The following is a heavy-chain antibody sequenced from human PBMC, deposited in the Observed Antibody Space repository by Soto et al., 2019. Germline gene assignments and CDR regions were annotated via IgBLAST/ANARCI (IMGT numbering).Heavy chain of an antibody. V-gene: IGHV3-23*01. D-gene: IGHD4-17*01. Sequence: GGSLRLSCVASGFTFRSYTMNWVRQAPGKGLEWVSTVAANVTNRHYADFVKGRFTISRDNSKNTLSLQMNSLRVEDTAIYYCAGDYLRLNTLNGNFYSFGMDVWGQGTAVTVSS. CDR2: VAANVTNR. J-gene: IGHJ6*02. CDR1: GFTFRSYT. CDR3: AGDYLRLNTLNGNFYSFGMDV.